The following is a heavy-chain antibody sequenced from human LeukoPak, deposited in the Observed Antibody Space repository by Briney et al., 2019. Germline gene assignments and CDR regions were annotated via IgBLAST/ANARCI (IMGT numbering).Heavy chain of an antibody. CDR1: GFTFDDYG. Sequence: GGSLRLSCAASGFTFDDYGMSWVRQAPGKGLEWVSGINWNGGSTGYADSVKGRFTISRDNAKNSLYLQMNSLRAEDTAVYYCAKAGANWEYYFDYWGQGTLVTVSS. CDR2: INWNGGST. J-gene: IGHJ4*02. CDR3: AKAGANWEYYFDY. D-gene: IGHD7-27*01. V-gene: IGHV3-20*04.